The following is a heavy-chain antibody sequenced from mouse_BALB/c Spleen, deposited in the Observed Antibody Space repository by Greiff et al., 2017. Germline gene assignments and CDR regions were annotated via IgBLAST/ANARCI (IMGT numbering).Heavy chain of an antibody. V-gene: IGHV1S81*02. CDR3: ARYGNLDY. CDR1: GYTFTSYW. CDR2: INPSNGRT. D-gene: IGHD2-1*01. Sequence: VQLQQPGAELVKPGASVKLSCKASGYTFTSYWMHWVKQRPGKGLEWIGEINPSNGRTNYNEKFKSKATLTVDKSSSTAYMQLSSLTSEYSAVYYCARYGNLDYWGQGTTLTVSS. J-gene: IGHJ2*01.